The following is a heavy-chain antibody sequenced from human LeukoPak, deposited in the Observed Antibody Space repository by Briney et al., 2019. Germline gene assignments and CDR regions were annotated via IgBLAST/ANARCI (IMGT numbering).Heavy chain of an antibody. J-gene: IGHJ4*02. CDR1: GGSISSGGYY. CDR3: AREQRMVRGVITLDY. CDR2: IYYSGST. D-gene: IGHD3-10*01. Sequence: SETLSPTCTVSGGSISSGGYYWSWIRQHPGKGLEWIGYIYYSGSTYYNPSLKSRVTISVDTSKNQFSLKLSSVTATDTAVYYGAREQRMVRGVITLDYWGQGTLVTVSS. V-gene: IGHV4-31*03.